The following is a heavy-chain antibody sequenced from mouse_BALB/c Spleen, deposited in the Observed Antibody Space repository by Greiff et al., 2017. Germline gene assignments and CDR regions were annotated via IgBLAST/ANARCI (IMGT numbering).Heavy chain of an antibody. CDR3: TRGGLTATYAMDY. V-gene: IGHV1-5*01. D-gene: IGHD1-2*01. CDR2: IYPGNSDT. CDR1: GYTFTSYW. J-gene: IGHJ4*01. Sequence: VQLQQSGTVLARPGASVKMSCKASGYTFTSYWMHWVKQRPGQGLEWIGAIYPGNSDTSYNQKFKGKAKLTAVTSTSTAYMELSSLTNEDSAVYYCTRGGLTATYAMDYWGQGTSVTVSS.